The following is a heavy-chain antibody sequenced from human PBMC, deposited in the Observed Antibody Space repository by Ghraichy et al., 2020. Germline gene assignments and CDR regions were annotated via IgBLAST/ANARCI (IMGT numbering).Heavy chain of an antibody. J-gene: IGHJ4*02. CDR1: GGTFSSYA. Sequence: SVKVSCKASGGTFSSYAISWVRQAPGQGLEWMGGIIPIFGTANYAQKFQGRVTITADESTSTAYMELSSLRSEDTAVYYCARRGEEIVIDGYFDYWGQGTLVTVSS. V-gene: IGHV1-69*13. CDR3: ARRGEEIVIDGYFDY. CDR2: IIPIFGTA. D-gene: IGHD3-16*01.